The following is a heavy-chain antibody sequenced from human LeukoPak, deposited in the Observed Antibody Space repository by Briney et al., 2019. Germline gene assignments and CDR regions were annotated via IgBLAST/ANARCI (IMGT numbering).Heavy chain of an antibody. CDR1: GFTVSSNY. Sequence: GVSLRLSCAASGFTVSSNYMSWVRQAPGKGLEWVSVIYSGGSTYYADSVKGRFTISRHNSKNTLYLQMNSLRAEDTAVYYCASLLTFGGVIAPLHYYYGMDVWGQGTTVTVSS. CDR2: IYSGGST. J-gene: IGHJ6*02. CDR3: ASLLTFGGVIAPLHYYYGMDV. V-gene: IGHV3-53*04. D-gene: IGHD3-16*02.